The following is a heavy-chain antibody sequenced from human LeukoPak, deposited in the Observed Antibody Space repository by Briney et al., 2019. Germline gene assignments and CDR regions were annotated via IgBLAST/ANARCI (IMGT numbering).Heavy chain of an antibody. CDR2: ISGAGGVT. Sequence: GGSLRLSCAASGFTFNNYAMNWVRQAPGKGLEWVAVISGAGGVTYYADSVNGRFIISRDNSKNTLYLQMNSLRAEDTAVYHCARDRAYSSNRYFDYWGQGTQVTVSS. D-gene: IGHD6-19*01. V-gene: IGHV3-23*01. J-gene: IGHJ4*02. CDR3: ARDRAYSSNRYFDY. CDR1: GFTFNNYA.